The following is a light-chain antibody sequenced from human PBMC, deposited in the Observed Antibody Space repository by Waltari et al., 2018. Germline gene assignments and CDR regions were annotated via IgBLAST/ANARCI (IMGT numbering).Light chain of an antibody. CDR3: QAWDSTYARV. V-gene: IGLV3-1*01. CDR1: NLGAKY. J-gene: IGLJ2*01. CDR2: HNT. Sequence: SYELTQPTSVSVAPGQTATLTCSGDNLGAKYACWYQQKPGQSPVLVIHHNTKRPSGIPERFSGSNSGNTATLTISGTQTIDEADYHCQAWDSTYARVFGGGTKLTVL.